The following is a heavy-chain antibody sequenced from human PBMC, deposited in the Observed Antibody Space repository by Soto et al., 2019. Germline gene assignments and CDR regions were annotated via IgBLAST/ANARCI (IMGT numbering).Heavy chain of an antibody. J-gene: IGHJ3*02. Sequence: QVQLQESGQGLVKPSETLSLTCTVSGGSVSSSSYYWSWIRQPPGKGLEWIGYIYYSGSTNYNPSLKSRVTISVDTSKNQFSLKLSSVTAADTAVYYCARIEDDAFDIWGQGTMVTVSS. V-gene: IGHV4-61*01. CDR2: IYYSGST. CDR3: ARIEDDAFDI. CDR1: GGSVSSSSYY.